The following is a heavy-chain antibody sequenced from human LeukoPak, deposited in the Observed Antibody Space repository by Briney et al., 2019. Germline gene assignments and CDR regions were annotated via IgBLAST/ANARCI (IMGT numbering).Heavy chain of an antibody. CDR2: ISSNGGST. Sequence: PGGSLRLSCSASGFTFSRYAMHWVRQAPGKGLEYVSAISSNGGSTYYADSVKGRFTISRDNSKNTLYLQMSSLRAGDTAVYYRVKDGSGSYYTYYFDYWGQGTLVTVSS. D-gene: IGHD3-10*01. CDR3: VKDGSGSYYTYYFDY. CDR1: GFTFSRYA. V-gene: IGHV3-64D*06. J-gene: IGHJ4*02.